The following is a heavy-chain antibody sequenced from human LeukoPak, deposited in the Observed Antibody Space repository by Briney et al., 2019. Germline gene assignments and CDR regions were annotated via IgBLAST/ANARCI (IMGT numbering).Heavy chain of an antibody. V-gene: IGHV3-30*03. J-gene: IGHJ4*02. CDR3: ARDFLYSSYTSYYFDY. D-gene: IGHD6-6*01. CDR1: GFTFRTYS. CDR2: VSADGRTQ. Sequence: QPGRSLRLSCAASGFTFRTYSIHWVRQAPGKGLEWVTVVSADGRTQLYSDSVKGRFTISRDNSLNTLHLQMNSLRTEDTAVYYCARDFLYSSYTSYYFDYWGQGTLVTVSS.